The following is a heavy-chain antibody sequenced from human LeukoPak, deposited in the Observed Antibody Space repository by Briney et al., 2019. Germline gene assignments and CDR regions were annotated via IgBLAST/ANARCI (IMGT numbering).Heavy chain of an antibody. D-gene: IGHD5-18*01. CDR1: GFIFSSYG. CDR3: ARRGHGYGSPFDY. Sequence: GGSLRLSCAASGFIFSSYGMHWVRQAPGKGLEWVAFIRYDGSNKYYADSVKGRFTISRDNSKNTLDLQMNSLRAEDTAVYYCARRGHGYGSPFDYWGQGTLVTVSS. V-gene: IGHV3-30*02. CDR2: IRYDGSNK. J-gene: IGHJ4*02.